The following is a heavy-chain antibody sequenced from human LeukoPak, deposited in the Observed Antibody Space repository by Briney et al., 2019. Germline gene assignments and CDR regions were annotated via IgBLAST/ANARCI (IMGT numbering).Heavy chain of an antibody. D-gene: IGHD3-9*01. J-gene: IGHJ4*02. CDR2: FSGSGSS. CDR3: ARVSIYDILSGYYLGGATFDY. CDR1: GGTVSSGTYG. V-gene: IGHV4-61*01. Sequence: SETLSLTCTVSGGTVSSGTYGWTWIRPPPGQELVSIGYFSGSGSSYSNPSLSSRVTISVDTSKNQFSLKLSSVTAADTAVYYCARVSIYDILSGYYLGGATFDYWGQGTLVTVSS.